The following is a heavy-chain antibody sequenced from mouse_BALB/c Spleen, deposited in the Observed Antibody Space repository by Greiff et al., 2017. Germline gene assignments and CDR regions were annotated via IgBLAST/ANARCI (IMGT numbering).Heavy chain of an antibody. CDR2: ISSGSSTI. CDR3: AREGGTGYAMDY. D-gene: IGHD4-1*01. V-gene: IGHV5-17*02. CDR1: GFTFSSFG. Sequence: EVKLVESGGGLVQPGGSRKLSCAASGFTFSSFGMHWVRQAPEKGLEWVAYISSGSSTIYYADTVKGRFTISRDNPKNTLFLQMTSLRSEDTAMYYCAREGGTGYAMDYWGQGTSVTVSS. J-gene: IGHJ4*01.